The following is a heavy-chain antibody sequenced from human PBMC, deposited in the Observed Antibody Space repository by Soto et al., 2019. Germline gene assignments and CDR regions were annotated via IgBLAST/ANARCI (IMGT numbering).Heavy chain of an antibody. D-gene: IGHD4-17*01. V-gene: IGHV4-59*01. Sequence: KPSETLSLTCTPSGASISSYYWSWIPQPPAKGLAWLGYMYSRRSTNYTPSLRSRVTISVDTSKSLFSLELSSVAAANTSVYYCARDSGDYYGGQDWFGPWGQGTLVTVCS. CDR3: ARDSGDYYGGQDWFGP. J-gene: IGHJ5*02. CDR2: MYSRRST. CDR1: GASISSYY.